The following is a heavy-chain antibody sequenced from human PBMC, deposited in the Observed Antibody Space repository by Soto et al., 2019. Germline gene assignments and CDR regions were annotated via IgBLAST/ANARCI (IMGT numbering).Heavy chain of an antibody. CDR2: ISFDGSNK. Sequence: QVQLVESGGGVVQPGRSLRLSCAASGFAFSTYVMHWVRQAPGKGLEWVALISFDGSNKYYADSVKGRFTLSRDNSKNTLYLQMNSLRGEDTAVYYCAKVDGNTWCTGGLSGFDYWGQGALVTVSS. D-gene: IGHD6-13*01. V-gene: IGHV3-30*18. CDR3: AKVDGNTWCTGGLSGFDY. J-gene: IGHJ4*02. CDR1: GFAFSTYV.